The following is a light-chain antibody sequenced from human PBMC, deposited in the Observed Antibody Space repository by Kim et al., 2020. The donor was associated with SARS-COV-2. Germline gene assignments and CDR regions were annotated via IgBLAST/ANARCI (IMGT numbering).Light chain of an antibody. J-gene: IGKJ4*01. V-gene: IGKV3-15*01. CDR2: GAS. CDR3: QQYADWPLLT. CDR1: QSISNT. Sequence: SPGDTSTPSCRASQSISNTLAWYQQGPGQAPRLLIFGASTRATGIPARFSGSGSGTEFTLTISSLESEDFAVYYCQQYADWPLLTFGGGTKVDIK.